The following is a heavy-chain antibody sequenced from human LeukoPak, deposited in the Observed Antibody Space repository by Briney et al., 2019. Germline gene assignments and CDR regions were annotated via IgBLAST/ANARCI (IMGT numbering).Heavy chain of an antibody. CDR1: GGSISSYY. CDR2: IYCSGST. CDR3: ARTLFRWLPDY. D-gene: IGHD5-24*01. V-gene: IGHV4-59*08. J-gene: IGHJ4*02. Sequence: SETLSLTCTVSGGSISSYYWSWIRQPPGKGLEWIGYIYCSGSTNYNPSLKSRVTISVDTSKNQFSLKLSSATAADTAVYYCARTLFRWLPDYWGQGTLVTVSS.